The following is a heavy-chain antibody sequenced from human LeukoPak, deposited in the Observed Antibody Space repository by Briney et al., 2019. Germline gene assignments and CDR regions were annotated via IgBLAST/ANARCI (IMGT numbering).Heavy chain of an antibody. CDR2: IYTSGST. D-gene: IGHD3-10*01. Sequence: SETLSLTCTVSGGSISSGSYYWSWIRQPAGKGLEWIGRIYTSGSTNYNPSLKSRVTISVDTSKNQFSLKLSSVTAADTAVYYCARDSYGSGSYVLPDYWGQGTLVTVSS. V-gene: IGHV4-61*02. CDR1: GGSISSGSYY. J-gene: IGHJ4*02. CDR3: ARDSYGSGSYVLPDY.